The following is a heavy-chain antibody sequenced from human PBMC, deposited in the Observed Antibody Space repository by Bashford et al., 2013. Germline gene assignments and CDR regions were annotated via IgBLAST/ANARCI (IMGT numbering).Heavy chain of an antibody. CDR3: ARDRIGGSYLISDAFDI. J-gene: IGHJ3*02. CDR1: GDSFSTHA. D-gene: IGHD1-26*01. V-gene: IGHV1-69*13. Sequence: SVKVSCKASGDSFSTHAISWVRQAPGQGLEWMGGIIPLFGATNYAQKFQGRVTITADESTSTAYMELSSLTSEDTAVYYCARDRIGGSYLISDAFDIVGTKGTIGHRL. CDR2: IIPLFGAT.